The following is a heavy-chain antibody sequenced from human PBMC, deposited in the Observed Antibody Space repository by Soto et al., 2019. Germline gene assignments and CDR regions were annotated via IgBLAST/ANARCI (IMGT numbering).Heavy chain of an antibody. CDR1: GGSFSGYY. J-gene: IGHJ6*03. D-gene: IGHD3-3*01. CDR2: INHIGTT. CDR3: ATQNVRFLEWLEKNLYYMDV. V-gene: IGHV4-34*01. Sequence: QVQLQQWGAGLLKPSETLSLTCAVYGGSFSGYYWSWIRQPPGKGLEWIGEINHIGTTNYNPSLKSRVTISVDMSKNQFSLKLSSVTAADTAVYYCATQNVRFLEWLEKNLYYMDVWGKGTTVTVSS.